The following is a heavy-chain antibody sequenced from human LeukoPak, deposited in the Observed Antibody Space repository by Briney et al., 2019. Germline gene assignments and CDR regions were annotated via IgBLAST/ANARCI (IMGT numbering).Heavy chain of an antibody. Sequence: PSETLSLTCAVYGGSFNNYYWNWLRQPPGEGLEWIGELSHSGSTRYNPSLKSRVTISVDTSKNQFSLKLTSVTAADTAVYYCLMWDGSGYRDYWGQGTLVTVSS. CDR3: LMWDGSGYRDY. CDR1: GGSFNNYY. J-gene: IGHJ4*02. V-gene: IGHV4-34*01. D-gene: IGHD3-22*01. CDR2: LSHSGST.